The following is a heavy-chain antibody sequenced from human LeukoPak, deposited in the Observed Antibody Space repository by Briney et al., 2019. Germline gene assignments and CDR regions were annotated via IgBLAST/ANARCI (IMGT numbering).Heavy chain of an antibody. V-gene: IGHV4-39*01. CDR1: GGSISSSSYY. D-gene: IGHD5-18*01. CDR3: ARGPPRYTSY. Sequence: TSETLSLTCTVSGGSISSSSYYWGWIRQPPGKGLEWIGSIYYSGSTYYNPSLKSRVTISVDTSKNQFSLKLSSVTAADTAVYYCARGPPRYTSYWGQGALVIVSS. CDR2: IYYSGST. J-gene: IGHJ4*02.